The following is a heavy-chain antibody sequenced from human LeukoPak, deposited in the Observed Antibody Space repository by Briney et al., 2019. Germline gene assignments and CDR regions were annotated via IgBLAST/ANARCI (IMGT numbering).Heavy chain of an antibody. CDR3: ARGYGSGDSDAFDI. V-gene: IGHV4-39*07. Sequence: PSETLSLTCTVSGGSISGSSYYWGWIRQPPGKGLEWIGEINHSGSTNYNPSLKSRVTISVDTSKNQFSLKLSSVTAADTAVYYCARGYGSGDSDAFDIWGQGTMVTVSS. J-gene: IGHJ3*02. CDR2: INHSGST. CDR1: GGSISGSSYY. D-gene: IGHD3-10*01.